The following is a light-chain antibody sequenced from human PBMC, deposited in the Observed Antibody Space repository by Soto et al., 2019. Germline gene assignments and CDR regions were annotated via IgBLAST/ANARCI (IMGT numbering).Light chain of an antibody. CDR1: QTISTW. Sequence: DIQMTQSPSTLSASVGDRVAITCRASQTISTWLAWYQQKPGKAPKLLIYKASNLESGVPSRFSGSGSGTEFTLTISSLQPDDSATYYCQQYDTSSRGFGQGTKVEIK. V-gene: IGKV1-5*03. J-gene: IGKJ1*01. CDR3: QQYDTSSRG. CDR2: KAS.